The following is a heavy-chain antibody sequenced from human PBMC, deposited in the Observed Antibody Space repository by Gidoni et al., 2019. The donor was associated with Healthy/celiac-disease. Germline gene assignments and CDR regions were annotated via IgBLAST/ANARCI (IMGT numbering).Heavy chain of an antibody. CDR2: ISYDGSNK. Sequence: QVQLVESGGGVVQPGRSLRLSCAASGFTFSSYGMHWVRQAPGKGLEWVAVISYDGSNKYYADSVKGRFTISRDNSKNTLYLQMNSLRAEDTAVYYCAKTLSPGSYSAAFDYWGQGTLVTVSS. V-gene: IGHV3-30*18. CDR3: AKTLSPGSYSAAFDY. D-gene: IGHD3-10*01. J-gene: IGHJ4*02. CDR1: GFTFSSYG.